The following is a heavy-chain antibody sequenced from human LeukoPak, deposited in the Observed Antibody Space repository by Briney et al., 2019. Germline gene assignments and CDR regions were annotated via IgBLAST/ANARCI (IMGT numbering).Heavy chain of an antibody. CDR2: IYSGGST. V-gene: IGHV3-53*01. Sequence: GGSLRLSCAASGFTVSSNYMSWVRQAPGKGLEWVSVIYSGGSTYYADSVKGRFTISRDNSKNTLYLQMNSLRAEDTAVYYCAREKPQYYYDSSGSYFDYWGQGTLLTVSS. J-gene: IGHJ4*02. D-gene: IGHD3-22*01. CDR3: AREKPQYYYDSSGSYFDY. CDR1: GFTVSSNY.